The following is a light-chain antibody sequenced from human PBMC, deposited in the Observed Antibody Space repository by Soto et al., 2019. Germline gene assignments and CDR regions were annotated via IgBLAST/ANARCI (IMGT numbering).Light chain of an antibody. Sequence: QSVLTQPPSASGSPGQSVTISCTGTSSDVGGYNFVSWYQQQPGKAPKLMIYEVDKRPSGVPDRFSGSKSSNTASLTVSGPQAQDEADYYCTSYAVTATNVFGTGTKLTVL. CDR3: TSYAVTATNV. V-gene: IGLV2-8*01. CDR1: SSDVGGYNF. CDR2: EVD. J-gene: IGLJ1*01.